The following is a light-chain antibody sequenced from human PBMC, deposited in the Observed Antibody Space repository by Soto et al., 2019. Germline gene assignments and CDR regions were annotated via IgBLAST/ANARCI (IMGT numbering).Light chain of an antibody. J-gene: IGKJ1*01. V-gene: IGKV1-17*01. CDR1: QSISIH. CDR2: AAS. Sequence: DMQMTQAPSSLSACVEDSVIITCRASQSISIHLNWYQQKPGKAPKLLIFAASSLQSGVPSRFSGSGSGTEFTLTISSLQHDDFATHYSQHDSSYSEAIGRGTKVDIK. CDR3: QHDSSYSEA.